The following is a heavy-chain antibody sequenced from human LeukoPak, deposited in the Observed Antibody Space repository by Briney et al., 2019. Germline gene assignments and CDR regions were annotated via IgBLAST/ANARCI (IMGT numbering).Heavy chain of an antibody. Sequence: GGSLRLSCAASGFTFSSYWMSWVRQAPGKGLEWVANIKQDGSEKYYVDSVKGRFTISRDNAKNTLYLQMNSLRAEDTAVYYCAKDYDFWSGYYEYWGQGTLVTVSS. CDR2: IKQDGSEK. V-gene: IGHV3-7*03. J-gene: IGHJ4*02. CDR3: AKDYDFWSGYYEY. CDR1: GFTFSSYW. D-gene: IGHD3-3*01.